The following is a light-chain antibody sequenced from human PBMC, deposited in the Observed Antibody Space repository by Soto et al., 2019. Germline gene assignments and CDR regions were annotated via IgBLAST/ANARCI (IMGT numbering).Light chain of an antibody. J-gene: IGKJ1*01. V-gene: IGKV3-20*01. CDR3: HQYGRSPQWT. Sequence: EIVLTQSPGTLSLSPGERASLSCRVSQSVSSSSLAWYQQKPGQSPRLLIYGASSRATGIPDRFSGSGSGTDFTLTISRLEPEDFAVYYCHQYGRSPQWTFGQGTKVEVK. CDR2: GAS. CDR1: QSVSSSS.